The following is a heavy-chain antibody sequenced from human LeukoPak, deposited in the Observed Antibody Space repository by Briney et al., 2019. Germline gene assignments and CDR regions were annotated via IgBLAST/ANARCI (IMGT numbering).Heavy chain of an antibody. CDR1: GFTFSSYA. CDR3: ARDYWWNYDY. CDR2: ISGSGGST. V-gene: IGHV3-23*01. J-gene: IGHJ4*02. D-gene: IGHD1-7*01. Sequence: GGSLRLSCAASGFTFSSYAMSWVRQAPGKGLEWVSAISGSGGSTYYADSVKGRFTISRDNSKNTIYLQMDSLRAEDTAIYYCARDYWWNYDYWGQGTLVTVSS.